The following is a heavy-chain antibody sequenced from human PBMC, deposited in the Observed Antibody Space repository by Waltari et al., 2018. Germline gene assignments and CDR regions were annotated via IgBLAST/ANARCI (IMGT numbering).Heavy chain of an antibody. CDR2: FDPEDDET. Sequence: QVQLVQSGAEVKKPGASVKVSCKVSGYTLTELSMHWVRQAPGKGLEWMGGFDPEDDETFYAQKFQGRVARTEDTSGDTAYMELSSLRSEDTAVYYCATMGGQWHTRRFDYWGQGTLVTVSS. J-gene: IGHJ4*02. V-gene: IGHV1-24*01. CDR1: GYTLTELS. D-gene: IGHD6-19*01. CDR3: ATMGGQWHTRRFDY.